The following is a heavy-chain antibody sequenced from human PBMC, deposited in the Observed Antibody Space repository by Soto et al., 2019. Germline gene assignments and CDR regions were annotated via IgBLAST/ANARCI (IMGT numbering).Heavy chain of an antibody. V-gene: IGHV3-23*01. D-gene: IGHD3-10*01. CDR2: VSASGLNT. Sequence: RGSLRLSCAGSGLPFTTSAMAGLRRAPGKGLEWVSGVSASGLNTDYADPVKGRCYSSRDNSKNTVSLHMKGLRAEDTALYYCAKESYNRRTDFDYWGQGTLVTVS. CDR1: GLPFTTSA. J-gene: IGHJ4*02. CDR3: AKESYNRRTDFDY.